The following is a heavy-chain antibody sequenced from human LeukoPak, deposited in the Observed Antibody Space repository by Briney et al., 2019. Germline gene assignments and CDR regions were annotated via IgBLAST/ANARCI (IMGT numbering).Heavy chain of an antibody. CDR2: FDPEDGET. D-gene: IGHD4-17*01. CDR3: ATDSGRTTVTRYYYYYSMDV. V-gene: IGHV1-24*01. Sequence: GASVKVSCKVSGYTLTELSMHWVRQAPGKGLEWMGGFDPEDGETIYAQKFQGRVTMTEDTSTDTAYMELSSLRSEDTAVYYCATDSGRTTVTRYYYYYSMDVWGKGTTVTASS. J-gene: IGHJ6*03. CDR1: GYTLTELS.